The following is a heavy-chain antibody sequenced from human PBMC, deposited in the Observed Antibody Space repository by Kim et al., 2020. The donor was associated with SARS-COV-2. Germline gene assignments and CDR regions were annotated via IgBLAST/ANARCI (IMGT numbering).Heavy chain of an antibody. CDR1: GFTFSGSA. D-gene: IGHD3-10*01. CDR3: SCGSGSYPFDY. Sequence: GGSLRLSCAASGFTFSGSAMHWVRQASGKGLEWVGRIRSKTNNYATAYAASVKGRFTISRDDSKNTAYLQMNSLKTEDTAVYYCSCGSGSYPFDYWGQGTLVTVSS. V-gene: IGHV3-73*01. CDR2: IRSKTNNYAT. J-gene: IGHJ4*02.